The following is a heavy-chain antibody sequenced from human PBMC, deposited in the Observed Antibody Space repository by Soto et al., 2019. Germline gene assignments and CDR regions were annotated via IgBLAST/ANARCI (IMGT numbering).Heavy chain of an antibody. V-gene: IGHV1-18*01. D-gene: IGHD6-6*01. CDR2: ISAHNDNT. CDR1: GYTFTSYG. CDR3: ARGRDGDY. Sequence: QVHLVQSGAEVKKPGASVKVSCKCSGYTFTSYGITGVRQAPGQGLDWMGWISAHNDNTDYAQKLQGRVTVTRDTSTSTAYMELRSLRSDDKAVYYCARGRDGDYWGQGALVTVSS. J-gene: IGHJ4*02.